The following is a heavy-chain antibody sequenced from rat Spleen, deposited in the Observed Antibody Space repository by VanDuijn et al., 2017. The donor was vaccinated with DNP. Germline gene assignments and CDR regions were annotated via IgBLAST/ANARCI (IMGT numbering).Heavy chain of an antibody. J-gene: IGHJ1*01. CDR2: IWAGETT. V-gene: IGHV2-72*01. CDR1: GFSLTSYG. CDR3: ARHKNWYFDF. Sequence: QVQLKESGPGLVQPSQTLSLTCTVSGFSLTSYGVNWVRQPPGKGMVWMGTIWAGETTHYNSAVQSLLSISRDTSKRQVFLKMNSLQPEDTGTYYCARHKNWYFDFWGPGTMVTVSS.